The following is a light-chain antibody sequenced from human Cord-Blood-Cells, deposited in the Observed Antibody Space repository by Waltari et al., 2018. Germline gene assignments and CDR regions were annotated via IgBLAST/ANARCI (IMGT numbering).Light chain of an antibody. J-gene: IGKJ1*01. Sequence: IALTQSPGTLSFSPGERATLSCRASQSVSSNYLACNQQKPAQAPRLLIDGASSRATAIPNRVSGGESGTDFTLTISRLEREDLAVYYCQQYGSSRTFGEGTKVEMK. V-gene: IGKV3-20*01. CDR1: QSVSSNY. CDR3: QQYGSSRT. CDR2: GAS.